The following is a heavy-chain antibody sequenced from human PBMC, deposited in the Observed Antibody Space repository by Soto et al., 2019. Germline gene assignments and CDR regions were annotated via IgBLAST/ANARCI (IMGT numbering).Heavy chain of an antibody. J-gene: IGHJ6*02. CDR3: ARVLRQQLVTGYYDGLAV. D-gene: IGHD6-13*01. Sequence: SVKVSCKASGGTFSNYAISWVRQAPGQGLEWMGGIIPMFGAASYAQKFQGRVTITADESTSTVYMELSSLRSEDTAVYYCARVLRQQLVTGYYDGLAVWGQGTTVTVSS. CDR2: IIPMFGAA. V-gene: IGHV1-69*13. CDR1: GGTFSNYA.